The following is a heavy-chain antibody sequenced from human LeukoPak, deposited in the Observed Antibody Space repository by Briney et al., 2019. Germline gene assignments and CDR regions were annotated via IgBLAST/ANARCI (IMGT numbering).Heavy chain of an antibody. J-gene: IGHJ4*02. CDR3: ARHGLQTYYYDSSGYYYVD. D-gene: IGHD3-22*01. V-gene: IGHV4-34*01. CDR1: GGSFSGYY. CDR2: INHSGST. Sequence: PSETLSLTCAVYGGSFSGYYWSWIRQPPGKGLEGIGEINHSGSTNYNPSLKRRVTISLDTPKNQFSLKLSSVTTADTAVYFCARHGLQTYYYDSSGYYYVDWGQGTLVTVSS.